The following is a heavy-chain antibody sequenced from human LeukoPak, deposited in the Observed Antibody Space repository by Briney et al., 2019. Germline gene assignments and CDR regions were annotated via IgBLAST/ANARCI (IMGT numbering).Heavy chain of an antibody. CDR2: IYYSGST. Sequence: PSETLSLTCTVSGGSISSYYGSWIRQPPGKGLEGGGYIYYSGSTNYNRSLKSRVTISVDTSKTQFSLKLSSVTAADTAVYYCARAGDSGSYYHFDYWGQGTLVTVSS. D-gene: IGHD3-10*01. CDR1: GGSISSYY. J-gene: IGHJ4*02. CDR3: ARAGDSGSYYHFDY. V-gene: IGHV4-59*01.